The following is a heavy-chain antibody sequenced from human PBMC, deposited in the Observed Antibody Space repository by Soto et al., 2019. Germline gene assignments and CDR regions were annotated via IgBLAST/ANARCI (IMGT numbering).Heavy chain of an antibody. J-gene: IGHJ4*02. CDR3: ARGRDLGVVIDY. CDR1: GGTFSSYT. V-gene: IGHV1-69*02. D-gene: IGHD3-3*01. Sequence: ASVKVSCKASGGTFSSYTISWVRQAPGQGLEWMGRIIPILGIANYAQKFQGRVTITADKSTSTAYMELSSLRSEDTAVYYCARGRDLGVVIDYWGQGTLVTVSS. CDR2: IIPILGIA.